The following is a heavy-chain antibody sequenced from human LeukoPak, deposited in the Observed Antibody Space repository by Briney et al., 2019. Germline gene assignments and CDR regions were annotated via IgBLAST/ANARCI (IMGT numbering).Heavy chain of an antibody. CDR1: GGSISSYY. CDR3: ARAGGGYCSSTSCYTPPDY. D-gene: IGHD2-2*01. Sequence: SETLSLTCTVSGGSISSYYWSWIRQPAGKGLEWIGRIYTSGSTNYNPSLKSRVTISVDTSKNQFSLKLSSVTAADTAVYYCARAGGGYCSSTSCYTPPDYWGQGTLVTVSS. V-gene: IGHV4-4*07. J-gene: IGHJ4*02. CDR2: IYTSGST.